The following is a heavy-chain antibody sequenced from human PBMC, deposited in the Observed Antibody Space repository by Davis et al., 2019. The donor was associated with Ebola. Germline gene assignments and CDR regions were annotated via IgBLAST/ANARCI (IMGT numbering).Heavy chain of an antibody. D-gene: IGHD5-18*01. J-gene: IGHJ4*02. CDR1: GFTFSSYS. Sequence: GESLKISCAASGFTFSSYSMNWVRQAPGKGLEWVSYISSSSSTIYYADSVKGRFTISRDNAKNSLYLQMNSLRDEDTAVYYCARDALRGNSYGLFDNWGQGTLVTVSS. CDR2: ISSSSSTI. V-gene: IGHV3-48*02. CDR3: ARDALRGNSYGLFDN.